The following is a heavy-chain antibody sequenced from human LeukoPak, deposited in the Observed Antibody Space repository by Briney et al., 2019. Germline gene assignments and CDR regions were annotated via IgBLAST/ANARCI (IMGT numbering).Heavy chain of an antibody. CDR1: GESVSTNSGA. D-gene: IGHD2-2*01. Sequence: SQTLSLTCAISGESVSTNSGAWNWIRQSPSRGLEWLGRTYYRSKWYNDYAVSVKGRITINPDTSKNQFSLQLNSVTPDDTAVYYCARGGIGYCTSSSCYFDSWGQGTLVTVSS. CDR2: TYYRSKWYN. V-gene: IGHV6-1*01. J-gene: IGHJ4*02. CDR3: ARGGIGYCTSSSCYFDS.